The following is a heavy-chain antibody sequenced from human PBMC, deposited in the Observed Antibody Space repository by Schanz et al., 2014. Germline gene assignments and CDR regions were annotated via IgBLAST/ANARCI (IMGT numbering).Heavy chain of an antibody. J-gene: IGHJ4*02. CDR1: GYTFTSYG. CDR2: ISPYNGNT. Sequence: QVHLVQSGAEVKKPGASVKVSCKASGYTFTSYGISWVRQAPGQGLEWMGWISPYNGNTNYAQKLQGRLTMTADTSTSTAYMDLRSLRSDDTAVYYCARDQSPYTNSSDVRYFDYWGQGSLVTVSS. CDR3: ARDQSPYTNSSDVRYFDY. V-gene: IGHV1-18*01. D-gene: IGHD6-6*01.